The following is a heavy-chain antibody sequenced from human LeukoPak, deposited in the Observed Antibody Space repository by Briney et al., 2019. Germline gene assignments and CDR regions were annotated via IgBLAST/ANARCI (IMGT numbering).Heavy chain of an antibody. D-gene: IGHD3-10*01. J-gene: IGHJ4*02. CDR1: GYTFTSYG. CDR2: ISAYNGNT. Sequence: ASVKVSCKASGYTFTSYGISWVRQAPGQGLEWMGWISAYNGNTSYAQKLQGRVTMTTDTSTSTAYMELRSLRSDDTAVYYCARDKVDEPYGPSPPDYWGQGTLVTVSS. CDR3: ARDKVDEPYGPSPPDY. V-gene: IGHV1-18*01.